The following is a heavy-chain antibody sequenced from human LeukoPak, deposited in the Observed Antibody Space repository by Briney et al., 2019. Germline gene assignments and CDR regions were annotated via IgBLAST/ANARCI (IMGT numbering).Heavy chain of an antibody. J-gene: IGHJ3*02. CDR3: AREVRSWYKAFDI. CDR1: GFTVSSNY. Sequence: PGGSLRLSCAASGFTVSSNYMSWVRQAPGKGLEWVSVIYSGGSTYYADSVKGRFTISRDNSKNTLYLQMNSLRAEDTAVYYCAREVRSWYKAFDIWGQGTMVTVSS. D-gene: IGHD6-13*01. CDR2: IYSGGST. V-gene: IGHV3-53*01.